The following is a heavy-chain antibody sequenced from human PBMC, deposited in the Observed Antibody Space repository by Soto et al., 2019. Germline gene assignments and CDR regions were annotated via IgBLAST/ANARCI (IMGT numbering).Heavy chain of an antibody. CDR2: ISASGDRP. Sequence: GGSLILSCSASGFTVRNYHMSWVRQAPGKGLELVSTISASGDRPYYADSMKGRFTISRDNSKNILYLQMNSLRADDTAIYYCAKILTPADYYWYGMDVWGQGAAVT. D-gene: IGHD2-15*01. J-gene: IGHJ6*02. CDR1: GFTVRNYH. CDR3: AKILTPADYYWYGMDV. V-gene: IGHV3-23*01.